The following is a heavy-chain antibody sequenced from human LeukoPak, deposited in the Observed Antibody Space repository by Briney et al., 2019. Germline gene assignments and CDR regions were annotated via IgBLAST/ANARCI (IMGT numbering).Heavy chain of an antibody. J-gene: IGHJ6*03. Sequence: SETLSLTCTVSGGSISSYYWSWIRQPPGKGLEWIGYIYYSGSTNYNPSLKSRVTISVDTSKNQFSLKLSSVTAADTAVYYCARGYGSGSYYNSYYMDVWGKGTTVTVSS. CDR2: IYYSGST. D-gene: IGHD3-10*01. V-gene: IGHV4-59*12. CDR1: GGSISSYY. CDR3: ARGYGSGSYYNSYYMDV.